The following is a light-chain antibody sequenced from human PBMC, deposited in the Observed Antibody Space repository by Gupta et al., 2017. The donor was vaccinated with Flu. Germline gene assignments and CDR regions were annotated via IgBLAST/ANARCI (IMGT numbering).Light chain of an antibody. V-gene: IGLV3-27*01. CDR3: YHEADNYRVV. Sequence: SYELTPPSSVSVSPGQTARITCSGNLLAKKYARWYQQKQGQAPGLGRYKDTERPSGIADRFSASRSGTTVTVHIRGAEGEDEADYHCYHEADNYRVVFGRGTKLTVL. J-gene: IGLJ2*01. CDR1: LLAKKY. CDR2: KDT.